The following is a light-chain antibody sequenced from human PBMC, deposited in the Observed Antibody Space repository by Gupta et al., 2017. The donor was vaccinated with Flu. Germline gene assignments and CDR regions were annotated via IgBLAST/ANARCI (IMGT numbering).Light chain of an antibody. CDR1: TGGVTSDHY. Sequence: GTVTLTCGSSTGGVTSDHYPYWIQQRPGHAPTTLIYDTSDKLPWTPARFSGSLLGGKAALILSGAQAEDEAEYFCLLNHSGGRVFGGGTKLTVL. J-gene: IGLJ3*02. CDR2: DTS. V-gene: IGLV7-46*01. CDR3: LLNHSGGRV.